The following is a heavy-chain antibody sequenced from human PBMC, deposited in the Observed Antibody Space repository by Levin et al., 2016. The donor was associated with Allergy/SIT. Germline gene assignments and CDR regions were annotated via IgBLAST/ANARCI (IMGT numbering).Heavy chain of an antibody. J-gene: IGHJ4*02. Sequence: GGSLRLSCAASGFTLSSYWMNWVRQAPGKGLEWVANIKQDGSEEYYVDSVKGRFTISRDNAKNSLYLQMNSLRVEDTAVYYCARDTRQLCLGFWGQGTLVTVSS. CDR1: GFTLSSYW. CDR3: ARDTRQLCLGF. V-gene: IGHV3-7*05. CDR2: IKQDGSEE. D-gene: IGHD5-18*01.